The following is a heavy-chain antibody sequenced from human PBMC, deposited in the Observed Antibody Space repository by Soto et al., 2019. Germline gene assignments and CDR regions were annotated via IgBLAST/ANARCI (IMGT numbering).Heavy chain of an antibody. Sequence: QMQLVQSGPEVKKPGTSVKVSCKASGFTFTSSAVQWVRQARGQRLEWMGWIVVGSGNTNYAQKFQERVTITRDMSTSTAYMELSSLRSEDTAVYYCAALITMVRGVYNWFDPWGQGTLVTVSS. V-gene: IGHV1-58*01. CDR2: IVVGSGNT. CDR1: GFTFTSSA. D-gene: IGHD3-10*01. CDR3: AALITMVRGVYNWFDP. J-gene: IGHJ5*02.